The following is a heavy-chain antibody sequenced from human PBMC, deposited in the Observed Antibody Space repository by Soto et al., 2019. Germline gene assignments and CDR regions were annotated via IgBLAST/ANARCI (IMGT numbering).Heavy chain of an antibody. J-gene: IGHJ1*01. CDR1: GYTFISYA. CDR2: INAGNGNT. CDR3: ARSGATTYFQH. V-gene: IGHV1-3*01. Sequence: GASVKVSCKASGYTFISYAMHWVRQAPGQRLEWMGWINAGNGNTKYSQKFQGRVTITRDTSASTAYMELSSLRSEDTAVYYCARSGATTYFQHWGQGTLVTVSS. D-gene: IGHD5-12*01.